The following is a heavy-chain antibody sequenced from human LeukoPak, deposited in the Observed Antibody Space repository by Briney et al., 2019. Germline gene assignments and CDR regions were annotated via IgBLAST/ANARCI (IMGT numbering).Heavy chain of an antibody. CDR1: GGSINGFY. CDR2: IYYSGST. D-gene: IGHD6-13*01. CDR3: AGLHFAAAEEFDP. J-gene: IGHJ5*02. Sequence: KTSETLSLTCTVSGGSINGFYWSWIRQPPGKGLEWIGYIYYSGSTNYNPSLRSRVTISVDRSKNQFSLKMNSVTAADTAMYYCAGLHFAAAEEFDPWGQGTLVTVS. V-gene: IGHV4-59*08.